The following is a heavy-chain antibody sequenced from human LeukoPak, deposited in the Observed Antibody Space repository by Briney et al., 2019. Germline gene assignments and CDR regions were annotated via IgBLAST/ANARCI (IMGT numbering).Heavy chain of an antibody. D-gene: IGHD4-17*01. Sequence: ASVTVSCKASGYTFTSYDINWVRQATGQGLEWMGWMNPNSGNTGYAQKFQGRVTMTRNTSISTAYMELSSLRSEDTAVYYCARAVFGDYFPFDYWGQGTLVTVSS. CDR3: ARAVFGDYFPFDY. CDR2: MNPNSGNT. V-gene: IGHV1-8*01. J-gene: IGHJ4*02. CDR1: GYTFTSYD.